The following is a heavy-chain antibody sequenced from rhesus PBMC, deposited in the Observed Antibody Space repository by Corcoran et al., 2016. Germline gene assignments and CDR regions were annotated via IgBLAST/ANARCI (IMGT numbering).Heavy chain of an antibody. Sequence: QLQLQESGPGLVKPSETLSVTCAVSGGSISSSYWSWIRQAPGKGLEWIGYIYGSGSSTNYNPSLKSRVTLSVDPSKNQLSLKLSSLTTADTAVYYCARDRGYCSSPYCSSGYFDYWGQGVLVTVSS. CDR2: IYGSGSST. CDR3: ARDRGYCSSPYCSSGYFDY. V-gene: IGHV4-169*02. CDR1: GGSISSSY. D-gene: IGHD2-15*01. J-gene: IGHJ4*01.